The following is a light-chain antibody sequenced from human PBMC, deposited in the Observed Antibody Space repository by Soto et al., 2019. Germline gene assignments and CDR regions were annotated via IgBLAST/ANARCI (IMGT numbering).Light chain of an antibody. V-gene: IGLV1-40*01. J-gene: IGLJ3*02. Sequence: QSVLTQPPSVSVAPGQRVTISCTGSSSNIGAGYDVHWYQQLPGTAPKLLIYGNSNRPSGVPVRFSGSKSGTSASLAITGLQAEDEADYYCQSYDSSLSAWVFGGGTQVTVL. CDR2: GNS. CDR1: SSNIGAGYD. CDR3: QSYDSSLSAWV.